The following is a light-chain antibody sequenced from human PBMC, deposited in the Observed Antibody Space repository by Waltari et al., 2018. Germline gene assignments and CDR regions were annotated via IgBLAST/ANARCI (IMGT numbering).Light chain of an antibody. CDR1: SGDVGRYNY. CDR2: EVS. V-gene: IGLV2-14*01. CDR3: SSYTGSSNTLYV. Sequence: QSALTQPASVSGSPGQSITISCTGTSGDVGRYNYVSWYHQHPGKAPKRMISEVSNRPSVVSHRFSGSKSDITASLPISGLQAEDEADYYCSSYTGSSNTLYVFGTGTKVTVL. J-gene: IGLJ1*01.